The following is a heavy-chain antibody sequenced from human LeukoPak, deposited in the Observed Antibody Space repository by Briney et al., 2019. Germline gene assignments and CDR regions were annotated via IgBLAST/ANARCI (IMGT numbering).Heavy chain of an antibody. J-gene: IGHJ6*03. CDR1: GGSISSFY. CDR3: ARDIGYYGSGSSDRYYYYYYMDV. CDR2: IYTSGST. V-gene: IGHV4-4*07. D-gene: IGHD3-10*01. Sequence: SETLSLTCTVSGGSISSFYWSWIRQPAGKGLEWIGRIYTSGSTNYNPSLKSRVTISVDTSKNQFSLKLSSVTAADTAVYYCARDIGYYGSGSSDRYYYYYYMDVWGKGTTVTISS.